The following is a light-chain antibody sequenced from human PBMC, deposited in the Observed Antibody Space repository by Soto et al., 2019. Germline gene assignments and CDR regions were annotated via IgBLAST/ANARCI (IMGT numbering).Light chain of an antibody. V-gene: IGKV3-15*01. CDR3: QQCSWHPFTVT. Sequence: EIVMTQSPATLSVSPGERATLSCRASQSVSSNLAWYQQKPGQAPRLLIYDASTRATCIPARFSGSGSGTEDTLSISSLQSEDSAVYYCQQCSWHPFTVTFGGGTKVEIK. J-gene: IGKJ4*01. CDR2: DAS. CDR1: QSVSSN.